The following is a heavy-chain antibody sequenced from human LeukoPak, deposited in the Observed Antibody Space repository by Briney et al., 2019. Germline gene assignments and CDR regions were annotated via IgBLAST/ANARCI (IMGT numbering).Heavy chain of an antibody. J-gene: IGHJ4*02. V-gene: IGHV3-48*03. D-gene: IGHD2-15*01. CDR3: ARGEVADY. Sequence: PGGSLRLSCAASGFTFSSYEMNWVRQAPGKGLEWVSYISGSGSTKYYADSVKGRFTISRDNAKNSLYLRMNSLRAEDTAVYYCARGEVADYWGQGTLVTVSS. CDR2: ISGSGSTK. CDR1: GFTFSSYE.